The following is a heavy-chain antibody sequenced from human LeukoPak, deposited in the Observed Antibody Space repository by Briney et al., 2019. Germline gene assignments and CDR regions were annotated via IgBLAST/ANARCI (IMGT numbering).Heavy chain of an antibody. CDR1: RYTFTGYY. V-gene: IGHV1-2*02. D-gene: IGHD3-22*01. J-gene: IGHJ4*02. Sequence: ASVKVNCKACRYTFTGYYMHWERQAPGQGLEWMGWINHNSGGTKYAQKFQGRVPMTSDTSISTAYMELSRLRSDDTAVYYCAREYYYDSSGYYQDFDYWGQGTLVTVSS. CDR3: AREYYYDSSGYYQDFDY. CDR2: INHNSGGT.